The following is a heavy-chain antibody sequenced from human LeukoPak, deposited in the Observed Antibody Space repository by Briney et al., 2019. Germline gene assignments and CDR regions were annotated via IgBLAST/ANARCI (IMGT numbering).Heavy chain of an antibody. CDR2: ISYERSNK. CDR1: GFTFKNYA. Sequence: GGSLRLSCAGSGFTFKNYALHWIRQAPGKGLEWVAAISYERSNKDYADSVKGRFTISRDNSHNTVFLQMNSLRTEGTAVYFCARGKGIRYLEWLLSYHWGQGTLVTVSS. V-gene: IGHV3-30-3*01. D-gene: IGHD3-3*01. CDR3: ARGKGIRYLEWLLSYH. J-gene: IGHJ5*02.